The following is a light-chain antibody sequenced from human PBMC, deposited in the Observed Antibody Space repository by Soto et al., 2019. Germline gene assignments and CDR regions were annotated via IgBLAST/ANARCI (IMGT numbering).Light chain of an antibody. CDR2: DAS. V-gene: IGKV3-11*01. J-gene: IGKJ3*01. Sequence: EIVLTQSPATLSLSPGERATLSCRASQSVSSYLAWYQQQPGHAPRLLIYDASNRATGIPARFSGSGSGTDFTLTISSLEPEDFAVYYCQQRSNWPRFTFGPGTKV. CDR1: QSVSSY. CDR3: QQRSNWPRFT.